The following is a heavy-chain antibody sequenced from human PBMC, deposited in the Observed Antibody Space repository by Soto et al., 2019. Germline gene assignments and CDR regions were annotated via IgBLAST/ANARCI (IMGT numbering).Heavy chain of an antibody. Sequence: SETLSLTCAVSGYSINSDYYWGWIRQPPGKGLEWIESVDHSGRTYYSPSLRSRLTIFVDTSKNQFSLRLTSVTAADTAMYFCAKKGYYPSGKINLFDSWGPGTLVTVS. CDR2: VDHSGRT. CDR3: AKKGYYPSGKINLFDS. V-gene: IGHV4-38-2*01. CDR1: GYSINSDYY. D-gene: IGHD3-10*01. J-gene: IGHJ4*02.